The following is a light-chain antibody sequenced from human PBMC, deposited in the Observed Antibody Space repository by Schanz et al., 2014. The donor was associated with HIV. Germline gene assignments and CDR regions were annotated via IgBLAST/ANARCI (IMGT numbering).Light chain of an antibody. J-gene: IGKJ1*01. Sequence: EIVMTQSPATLSVSPGERATLSCRASQSVSSNLAWYQQKPGQAPRLFIYGASTRATGIPDRFSGSGSGTDFTLTISRLEPEDYAVYYCQQYGSPPWTFGQGTKVEV. V-gene: IGKV3-20*01. CDR2: GAS. CDR3: QQYGSPPWT. CDR1: QSVSSN.